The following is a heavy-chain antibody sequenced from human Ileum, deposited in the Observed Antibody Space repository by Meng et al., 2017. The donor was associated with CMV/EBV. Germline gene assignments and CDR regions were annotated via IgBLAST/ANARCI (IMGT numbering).Heavy chain of an antibody. J-gene: IGHJ5*02. CDR3: ARKGMVADP. CDR1: GGSISSGAYY. Sequence: SEILSFTCTVSGGSISSGAYYWSWFRQHPGKGLEWIGYIHYIGSTYYDPSLKSRVTITVDTSKNQFSLRLNSVTAADTAVYYCARKGMVADPWGQGTLVTVSS. D-gene: IGHD2-15*01. V-gene: IGHV4-31*03. CDR2: IHYIGST.